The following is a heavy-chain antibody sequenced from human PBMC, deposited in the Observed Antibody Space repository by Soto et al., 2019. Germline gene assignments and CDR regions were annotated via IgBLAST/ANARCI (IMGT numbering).Heavy chain of an antibody. J-gene: IGHJ4*02. V-gene: IGHV1-69*01. Sequence: QVELVQSGAEVKKPGSSVKVSCKASGGTFSIYSINWVQQAPGQGLEWMGEIIPIFGKANYAQKFQGRVTITADESTSTAYMELSSLRSEDTAVYYCARDGGRHSGGIDYRGQGTLVTVSS. D-gene: IGHD1-26*01. CDR1: GGTFSIYS. CDR3: ARDGGRHSGGIDY. CDR2: IIPIFGKA.